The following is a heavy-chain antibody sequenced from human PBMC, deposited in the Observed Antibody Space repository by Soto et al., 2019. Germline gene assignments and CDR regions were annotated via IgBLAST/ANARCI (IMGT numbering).Heavy chain of an antibody. D-gene: IGHD5-18*01. Sequence: LPETLSLTCTVSGDSITNSNYYWGWFRQPPGKGLEWIANIYHSGTTNYNLSLKGRVSISIDSSKNQVSLRLKSVTAADTAVYYCARGGYRTLAWFDPWGQGTLVTVSS. V-gene: IGHV4-61*05. CDR2: IYHSGTT. J-gene: IGHJ5*02. CDR1: GDSITNSNYY. CDR3: ARGGYRTLAWFDP.